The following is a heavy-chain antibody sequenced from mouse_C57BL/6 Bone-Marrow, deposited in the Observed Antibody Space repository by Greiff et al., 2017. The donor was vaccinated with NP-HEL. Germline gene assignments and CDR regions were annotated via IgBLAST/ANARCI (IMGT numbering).Heavy chain of an antibody. D-gene: IGHD1-1*02. CDR3: AREKDYGFDY. Sequence: QVQLQQPGAELVRPGNSVKLSCKASGYTFTSYWMHWVKQRPGQGLEWIGVIDPSDSYTNYNQKFKGKATLTVDTSSSTAYMQLSSLTSEDSAVYYCAREKDYGFDYWGQGTTLTVSS. V-gene: IGHV1-59*01. J-gene: IGHJ2*01. CDR1: GYTFTSYW. CDR2: IDPSDSYT.